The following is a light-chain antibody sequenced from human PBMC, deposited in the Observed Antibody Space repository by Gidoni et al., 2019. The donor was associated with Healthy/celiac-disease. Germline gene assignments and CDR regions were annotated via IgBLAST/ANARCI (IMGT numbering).Light chain of an antibody. V-gene: IGKV3-20*01. CDR1: QSVSSSY. J-gene: IGKJ1*01. Sequence: EIVLTQSPGTLSLSPGERATLACRASQSVSSSYLAWYQQKPGQAPRLLIYGASRRATGIPDRFSGSGSGTDFTLTISSLDPEDFAVYYCQQYGSSPWTFGQGTKVEIK. CDR3: QQYGSSPWT. CDR2: GAS.